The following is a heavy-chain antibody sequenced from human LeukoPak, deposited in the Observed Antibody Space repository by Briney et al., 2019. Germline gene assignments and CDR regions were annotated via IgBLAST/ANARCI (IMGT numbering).Heavy chain of an antibody. J-gene: IGHJ5*02. D-gene: IGHD3-10*01. CDR2: ISAYNGNT. Sequence: ASVKVSCKASGYTFTSYGISWVRQAPGQGLEWMGWISAYNGNTNYAQKLQGRVTMTTDTSTSTAYMELRSLRSDDTAVYYCARDTAGDSGSGRDWFDPWGQGTLVTVSS. CDR1: GYTFTSYG. CDR3: ARDTAGDSGSGRDWFDP. V-gene: IGHV1-18*01.